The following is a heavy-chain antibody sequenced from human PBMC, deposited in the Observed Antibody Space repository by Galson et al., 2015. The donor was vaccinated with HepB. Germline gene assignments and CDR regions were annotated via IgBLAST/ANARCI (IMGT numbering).Heavy chain of an antibody. CDR1: GFTFDDYA. Sequence: SLRLSCAASGFTFDDYAMHWVRQAPGKGLEWASGISWNSGSIGYADSVKGRFTISRDNAKNSLYLQMNSLRTEDTALYYCAKDTRLGESSLYGWHFDLWGRGTLVTVSS. CDR3: AKDTRLGESSLYGWHFDL. J-gene: IGHJ2*01. D-gene: IGHD3-16*02. CDR2: ISWNSGSI. V-gene: IGHV3-9*01.